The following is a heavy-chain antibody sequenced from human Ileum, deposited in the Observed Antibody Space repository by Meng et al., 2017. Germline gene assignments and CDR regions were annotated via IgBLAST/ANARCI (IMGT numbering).Heavy chain of an antibody. CDR3: ARVVVDSGGYGFAFDI. V-gene: IGHV4-31*01. J-gene: IGHJ3*02. CDR1: AGSISIGGYY. CDR2: TYYSGST. Sequence: SQTLSLTCTVSAGSISIGGYYWSWIRQHPGKGLEWIGYTYYSGSTYYNPSLNSLVTISVDTSKNQFSLKLSSVTAADAAVYCCARVVVDSGGYGFAFDIWGQGTMVTVSS. D-gene: IGHD3-22*01.